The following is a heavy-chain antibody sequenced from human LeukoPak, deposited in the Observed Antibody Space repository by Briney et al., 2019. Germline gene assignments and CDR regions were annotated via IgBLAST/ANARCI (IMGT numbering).Heavy chain of an antibody. D-gene: IGHD4-11*01. CDR3: ASTGRDYSNSGGDY. V-gene: IGHV4-34*01. Sequence: PSETPSLTCAVYGGSFSGYYWSWIRQPPGKGLEWIGEINHSGSTNYNPSLKSRVTISVDTSKNQFSLKLSSVTAADTAVYYCASTGRDYSNSGGDYWGQGTLVTVSS. CDR1: GGSFSGYY. J-gene: IGHJ4*02. CDR2: INHSGST.